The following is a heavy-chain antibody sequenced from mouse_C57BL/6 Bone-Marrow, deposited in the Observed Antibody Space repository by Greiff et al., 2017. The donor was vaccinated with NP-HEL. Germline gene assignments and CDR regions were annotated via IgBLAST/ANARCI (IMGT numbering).Heavy chain of an antibody. CDR3: ARMEYSNYLYYFDY. D-gene: IGHD2-5*01. V-gene: IGHV2-2*01. Sequence: QVQLKESGPGLVQPSQSLSITCTVSGFSLTSYGVHWVRQSPGKGLEWLGVIWSGGSTDYNAAFISRLSISKDNSKSQVFFKMNSLQADDTAIYYCARMEYSNYLYYFDYWGQGTTLTVSS. J-gene: IGHJ2*01. CDR2: IWSGGST. CDR1: GFSLTSYG.